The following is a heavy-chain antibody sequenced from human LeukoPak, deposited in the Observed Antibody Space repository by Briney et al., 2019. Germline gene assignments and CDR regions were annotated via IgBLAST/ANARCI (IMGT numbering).Heavy chain of an antibody. V-gene: IGHV3-23*01. Sequence: GGSLRLSCAASGFTFSSYAMSWVRQAPGKGLEWVSAISGSGGSTYYADFVKGRFTISRDNSKDTLYLQMNSLTAEDTAVYYCAKDGYYGSGSYYNVGYWGQGTLVTVSS. J-gene: IGHJ4*02. CDR1: GFTFSSYA. CDR2: ISGSGGST. D-gene: IGHD3-10*01. CDR3: AKDGYYGSGSYYNVGY.